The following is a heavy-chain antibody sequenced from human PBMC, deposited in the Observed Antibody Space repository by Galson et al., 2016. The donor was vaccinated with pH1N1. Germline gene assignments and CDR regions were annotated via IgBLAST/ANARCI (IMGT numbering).Heavy chain of an antibody. CDR1: GYSFSNSW. D-gene: IGHD1-26*01. CDR3: ATPRGSSSLAFDY. CDR2: IYLGDSDT. J-gene: IGHJ4*02. V-gene: IGHV5-51*01. Sequence: SGAEVKKPGESLKISCKGSGYSFSNSWIVWVRQMPGKGLEWMGIIYLGDSDTTNSPSFQGQVTISADKSISTAYLQWSSLKASDTAIYYCATPRGSSSLAFDYWGQGTLVTVSS.